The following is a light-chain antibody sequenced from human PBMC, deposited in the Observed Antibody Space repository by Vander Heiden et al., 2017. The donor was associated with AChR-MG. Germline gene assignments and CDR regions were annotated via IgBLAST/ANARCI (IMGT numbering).Light chain of an antibody. CDR2: AAS. Sequence: AINMTQSPSSFSASTGDRVTITCRASQDIAGYLAWYHQKPGKAPKLLIYAASTLQSGVPSRFSGSVSGTEFNLTISCLQSEDFATYYCQQYYDYPRTFGRGTKVEIK. CDR3: QQYYDYPRT. V-gene: IGKV1-8*01. J-gene: IGKJ1*01. CDR1: QDIAGY.